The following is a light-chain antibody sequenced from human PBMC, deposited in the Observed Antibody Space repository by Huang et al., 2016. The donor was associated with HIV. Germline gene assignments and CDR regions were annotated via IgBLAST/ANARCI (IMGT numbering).Light chain of an antibody. J-gene: IGKJ4*01. CDR3: QERIQWPRLT. CDR2: RAA. V-gene: IGKV3-11*01. CDR1: QNVTDS. Sequence: EIVLTQSPATLSLSPWERATLSCRASQNVTDSLAWYRQKPGQAPSLLIYRAANRATGTPARFSGSGSGTDFTLTISSLEPEDFAIYYCQERIQWPRLTFGGGTKVEIK.